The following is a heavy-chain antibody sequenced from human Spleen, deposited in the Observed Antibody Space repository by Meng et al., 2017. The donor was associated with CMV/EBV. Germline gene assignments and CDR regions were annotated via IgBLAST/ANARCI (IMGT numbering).Heavy chain of an antibody. CDR3: AGDRYDFWSGYYDF. D-gene: IGHD3-3*01. V-gene: IGHV1-69*05. CDR2: IIPLFGTS. Sequence: SVKVSCKASGGTFSSFTIFWVRQAPGQGLEWMGGIIPLFGTSNYAQKFQDRVTITTDKSTNTAYMELSSLRSEDTAMYYCAGDRYDFWSGYYDFWGQGTLVTVS. J-gene: IGHJ4*02. CDR1: GGTFSSFT.